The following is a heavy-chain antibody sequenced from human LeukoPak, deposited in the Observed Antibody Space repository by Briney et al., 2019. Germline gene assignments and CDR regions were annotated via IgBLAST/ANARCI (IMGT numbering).Heavy chain of an antibody. CDR2: INHSGST. V-gene: IGHV4-34*01. CDR1: GGSFSGYY. CDR3: ARRHYYGSGSYPNWFDP. D-gene: IGHD3-10*01. Sequence: SETLSLTCAVYGGSFSGYYWSWIRQPPGKGLEWIGEINHSGSTNYNPSLKSRVTISVDTSKNQFSLKLSSVTAADTAVYYCARRHYYGSGSYPNWFDPWGQGTLVTVSS. J-gene: IGHJ5*02.